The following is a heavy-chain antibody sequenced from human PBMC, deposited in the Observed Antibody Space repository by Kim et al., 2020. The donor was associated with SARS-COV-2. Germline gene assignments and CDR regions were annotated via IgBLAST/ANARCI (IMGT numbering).Heavy chain of an antibody. Sequence: GGSLRLSCAASGFTFSSYGMHWVRQAPGKGLEWVAVIWYDGSNKYYADSVKGRFTISRDNSKNTLYLQMNSLRAEDTAVYYCASGTYPIVGVSPLDYWGQGTLVTVSS. CDR3: ASGTYPIVGVSPLDY. D-gene: IGHD1-26*01. V-gene: IGHV3-33*01. J-gene: IGHJ4*02. CDR1: GFTFSSYG. CDR2: IWYDGSNK.